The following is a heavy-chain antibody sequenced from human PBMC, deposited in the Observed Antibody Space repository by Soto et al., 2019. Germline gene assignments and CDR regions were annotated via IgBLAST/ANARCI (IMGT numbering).Heavy chain of an antibody. CDR3: ARPLTGDMWIAFDI. J-gene: IGHJ3*02. V-gene: IGHV4-59*08. CDR1: GGSISSYY. Sequence: SETLSLTCTVSGGSISSYYWSWIRQPPGKGLEWIGYIYYSGSTNYNPSLKSRVTISVDTSKNQFSLKLSSVTAADTAVYYCARPLTGDMWIAFDIWGQGTMVTVSS. D-gene: IGHD7-27*01. CDR2: IYYSGST.